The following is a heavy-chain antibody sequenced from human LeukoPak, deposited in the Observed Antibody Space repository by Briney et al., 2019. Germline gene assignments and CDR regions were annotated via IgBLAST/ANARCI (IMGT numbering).Heavy chain of an antibody. Sequence: GGSLRLSCGASGFTFNTYSMHWVRQAPGKGLEWVSLVNWEGDTTYYADSVRGRFTISRDNSKNTLYLQMNSLRAEDTAVYYCARDRRYDFWSGYYRYYYYGMDVWGQGTTVTVSS. CDR1: GFTFNTYS. J-gene: IGHJ6*02. CDR3: ARDRRYDFWSGYYRYYYYGMDV. CDR2: VNWEGDTT. V-gene: IGHV3-43*01. D-gene: IGHD3-3*01.